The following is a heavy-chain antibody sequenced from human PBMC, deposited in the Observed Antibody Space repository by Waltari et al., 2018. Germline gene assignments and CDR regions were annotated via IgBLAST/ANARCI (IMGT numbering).Heavy chain of an antibody. Sequence: EVQLVESGGGLVKPGGSLRLSCAASGFSFSNYSMNWVRQAPGKGLEWVSSISSVSRSKYYADSMKGRFTISGDNAKNSLYLQIDSLRVEDTAVYYCVRFGYCTGEKCYPDDLWGQGTLVTVSS. J-gene: IGHJ4*02. V-gene: IGHV3-21*02. CDR3: VRFGYCTGEKCYPDDL. CDR1: GFSFSNYS. D-gene: IGHD2-8*02. CDR2: ISSVSRSK.